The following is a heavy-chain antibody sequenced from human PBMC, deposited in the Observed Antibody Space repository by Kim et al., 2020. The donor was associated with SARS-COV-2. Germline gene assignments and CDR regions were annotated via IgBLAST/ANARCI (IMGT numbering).Heavy chain of an antibody. CDR2: INAGNGNT. V-gene: IGHV1-3*01. CDR1: GYTFTSYA. D-gene: IGHD3-10*01. Sequence: ASVKVSCRASGYTFTSYAMHWVRQAPGQRLEWMGWINAGNGNTKYSQKFQGRVTITRDTSASTAYMELSSLRSEDTAVYYCARDFVYDSYYGCSVPCDAFDIWGQGTMVTVSS. CDR3: ARDFVYDSYYGCSVPCDAFDI. J-gene: IGHJ3*02.